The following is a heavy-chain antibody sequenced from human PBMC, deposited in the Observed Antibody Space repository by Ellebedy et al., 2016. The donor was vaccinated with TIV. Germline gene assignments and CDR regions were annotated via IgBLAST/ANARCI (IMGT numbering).Heavy chain of an antibody. CDR1: GFNFRSYW. Sequence: GESLKISCAASGFNFRSYWMTWVRQAPGKGLEWVAKIRQEGDEIYYVESVKGRFTISRDNAKNSLFLQMNSLSVEDTGVYYCAMRASYGDYAVQVNPWFDPWGQGTLVTVSS. V-gene: IGHV3-7*01. D-gene: IGHD4-17*01. J-gene: IGHJ5*02. CDR2: IRQEGDEI. CDR3: AMRASYGDYAVQVNPWFDP.